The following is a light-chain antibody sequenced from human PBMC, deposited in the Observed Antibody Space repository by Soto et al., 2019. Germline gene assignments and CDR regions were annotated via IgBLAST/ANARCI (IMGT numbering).Light chain of an antibody. V-gene: IGLV2-11*01. CDR2: DAS. CDR3: CSYAGSFTWV. J-gene: IGLJ3*02. CDR1: TGDVGAYNF. Sequence: QSALTQPHSVSGSPGQSVTISCTGTTGDVGAYNFVSWYQLHPGKAPKLMIYDASKRPSGVPDRFSASKSGNTASLTISGLQADDEADYYCCSYAGSFTWVFGGGTKVTVL.